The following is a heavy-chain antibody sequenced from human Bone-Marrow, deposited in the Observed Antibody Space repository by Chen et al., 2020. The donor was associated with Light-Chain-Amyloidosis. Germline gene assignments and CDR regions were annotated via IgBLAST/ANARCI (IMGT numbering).Heavy chain of an antibody. Sequence: EVQLEQSGPDVKKPGESLKLSCKRSGYTFPNYWIGWVRQMPGKGLEWRGVIYTDDSDASDSPSRGVQDTMSAEESSTTAYLQWRSLKASDTAMYYGERRRDGYNFEEWGQGNLVTVSS. CDR1: GYTFPNYW. J-gene: IGHJ4*02. CDR2: IYTDDSDA. D-gene: IGHD5-12*01. V-gene: IGHV5-51*01. CDR3: ERRRDGYNFEE.